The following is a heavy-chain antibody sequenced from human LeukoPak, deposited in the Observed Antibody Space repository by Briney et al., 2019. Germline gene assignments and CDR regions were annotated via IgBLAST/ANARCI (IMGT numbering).Heavy chain of an antibody. Sequence: GGSLRLSCAASGFTFSSYWMSWVRQAPGKGLEWVANIKQDGSEKYYVDSVKGRFTISRDNAKNSLYLQMNSLRAEDTAVYYCAGARYGTYYTFDIWGQGTMVTVSS. CDR3: AGARYGTYYTFDI. V-gene: IGHV3-7*04. J-gene: IGHJ3*02. D-gene: IGHD1-26*01. CDR1: GFTFSSYW. CDR2: IKQDGSEK.